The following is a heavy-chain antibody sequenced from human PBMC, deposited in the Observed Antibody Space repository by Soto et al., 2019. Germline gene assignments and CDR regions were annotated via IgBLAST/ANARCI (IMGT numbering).Heavy chain of an antibody. CDR2: MNPNSGNT. CDR1: GYTFTNYD. J-gene: IGHJ6*03. V-gene: IGHV1-8*01. Sequence: GASVEVSCKASGYTFTNYDINWVRQATGQGLEWMGWMNPNSGNTGYAQKFQGRVTMTRNTSISTAYMELSSLRSEDTAVYYCARRNSYYYYMDVWGKGTTVTVSS. CDR3: ARRNSYYYYMDV.